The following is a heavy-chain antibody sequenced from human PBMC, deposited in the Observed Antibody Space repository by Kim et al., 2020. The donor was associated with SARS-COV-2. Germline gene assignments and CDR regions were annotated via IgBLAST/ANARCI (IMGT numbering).Heavy chain of an antibody. CDR3: ARGGRGAANGMDV. V-gene: IGHV4-59*01. D-gene: IGHD6-13*01. Sequence: SETLSLTCTVSGGSISSYYWSWVRQPPGKGLEWIGYIYYSGSTSYNPSLKSRVTISVDTSKNQFSLNLSSVTAADTAMYYCARGGRGAANGMDVWGQGTT. CDR2: IYYSGST. J-gene: IGHJ6*02. CDR1: GGSISSYY.